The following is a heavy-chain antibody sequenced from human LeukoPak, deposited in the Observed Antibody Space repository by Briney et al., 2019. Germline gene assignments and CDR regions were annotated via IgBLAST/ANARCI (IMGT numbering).Heavy chain of an antibody. D-gene: IGHD1-14*01. CDR2: IYYSGST. CDR1: GGSISSYY. CDR3: ARVSVTGYYYYYMDV. Sequence: SETLSLTCTVSGGSISSYYWSWIRQPPGKGLEWIGYIYYSGSTNYNPSLKSRVTISVDTSKNQFSLKLSSVTAADTAVYYCARVSVTGYYYYYMDVWGKGATVTVSS. V-gene: IGHV4-59*01. J-gene: IGHJ6*03.